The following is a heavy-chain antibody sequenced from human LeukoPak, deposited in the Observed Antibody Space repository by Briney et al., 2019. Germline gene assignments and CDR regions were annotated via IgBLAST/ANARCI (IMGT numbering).Heavy chain of an antibody. J-gene: IGHJ4*02. CDR2: IYLSDNT. CDR1: GGSIRSY. CDR3: ARGSYGYIDQ. Sequence: PSETLSLTCTVSGGSIRSYCSWIRQPAGKGLEWIGRIYLSDNTNYNSPSLRSRVTMSPDTSMNRFSLKLSSVTAADTAVYYCARGSYGYIDQWGQGLLVTVSS. V-gene: IGHV4-4*07. D-gene: IGHD3-16*01.